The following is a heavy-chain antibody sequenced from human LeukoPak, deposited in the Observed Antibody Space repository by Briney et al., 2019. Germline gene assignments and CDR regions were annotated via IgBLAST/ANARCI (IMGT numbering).Heavy chain of an antibody. CDR3: ARDRVVTAIRSARMRNWFDP. J-gene: IGHJ5*02. CDR2: IYYSGST. V-gene: IGHV4-38-2*02. CDR1: GYSISTGYY. Sequence: SETLSLTCTVSGYSISTGYYWGWIRQPPGKGLEWIGSIYYSGSTYYNPSLKSRVTISVDTSKNQFSLKLSSVTAADTAVYYCARDRVVTAIRSARMRNWFDPWGQGTLVTVSS. D-gene: IGHD2-21*02.